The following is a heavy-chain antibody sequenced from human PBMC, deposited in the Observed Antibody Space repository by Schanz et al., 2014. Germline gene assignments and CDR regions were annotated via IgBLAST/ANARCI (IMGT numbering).Heavy chain of an antibody. CDR1: GYTFSSYG. CDR2: IIPILGIA. V-gene: IGHV1-69*10. J-gene: IGHJ4*02. D-gene: IGHD6-6*01. CDR3: ARDQSPYTNSSDVRYFDY. Sequence: QVQLVQSGAEVKKPGASVKVSCKASGYTFSSYGITWVRQAPGQGLEWMGWIIPILGIANYAQKFQGRVTNTADKSTSTAYMDLRSLRSDDTAVYYCARDQSPYTNSSDVRYFDYWGQGTLVTVSS.